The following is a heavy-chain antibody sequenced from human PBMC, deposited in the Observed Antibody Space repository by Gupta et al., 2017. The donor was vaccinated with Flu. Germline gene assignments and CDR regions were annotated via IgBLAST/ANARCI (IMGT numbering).Heavy chain of an antibody. V-gene: IGHV4-34*01. CDR2: INHSGST. D-gene: IGHD4-17*01. J-gene: IGHJ4*02. CDR1: GSFSGYY. CDR3: ATTVTTQPVDF. Sequence: GSFSGYYWSRIRQPPGKGLEWIGEINHSGSTNYNPSLKSRVTISVDTSKNQFSLKLSSVTAADTAVYYCATTVTTQPVDFWGQGTLVTVSS.